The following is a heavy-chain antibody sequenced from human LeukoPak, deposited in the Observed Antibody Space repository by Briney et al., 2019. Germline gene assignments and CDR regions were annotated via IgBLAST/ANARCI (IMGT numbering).Heavy chain of an antibody. D-gene: IGHD3-22*01. CDR1: GGSISSYY. CDR2: IYYSGST. J-gene: IGHJ2*01. V-gene: IGHV4-59*01. Sequence: PSETLSLTCTVSGGSISSYYWSWIRQPPGKGLEWIGYIYYSGSTNYNPSLKSRVTISVDTSKNQFSLKLSSVTAADTAVYYCARGPFYDSSGYPDWCFDLWGRGTLVTVSS. CDR3: ARGPFYDSSGYPDWCFDL.